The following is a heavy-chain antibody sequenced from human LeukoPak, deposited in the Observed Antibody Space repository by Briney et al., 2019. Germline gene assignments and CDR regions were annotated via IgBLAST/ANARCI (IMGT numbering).Heavy chain of an antibody. CDR1: GFTFDNYR. Sequence: GGSLRLSCAASGFTFDNYRMSWVRQAPGKGLEWVSTVNADGGNTYYADSVKGRFTISRDNSKSTLILQMNSLRVEDTAMYYCTKRVKYGGTWDHFADWGQGTLVTVSS. V-gene: IGHV3-23*01. D-gene: IGHD1-26*01. CDR3: TKRVKYGGTWDHFAD. CDR2: VNADGGNT. J-gene: IGHJ4*02.